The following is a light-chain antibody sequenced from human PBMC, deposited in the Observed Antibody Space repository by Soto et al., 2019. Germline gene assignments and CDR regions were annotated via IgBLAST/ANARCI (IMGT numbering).Light chain of an antibody. CDR3: QQYNNWPPCT. Sequence: EIVMTQSPATLSVSPGERATLSCRASQRVSSNLAWYQQKPGQAPRLLIYGASTRATGFPARFSGSGSGTEFTPTISSLQSEGFAVYYCQQYNNWPPCTFGQGTKLEIK. CDR1: QRVSSN. J-gene: IGKJ2*02. CDR2: GAS. V-gene: IGKV3-15*01.